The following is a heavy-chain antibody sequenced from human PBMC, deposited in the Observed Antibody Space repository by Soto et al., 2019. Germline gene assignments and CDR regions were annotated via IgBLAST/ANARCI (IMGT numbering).Heavy chain of an antibody. Sequence: PGGSLRLSCAASGFTFDDYAMHWVRQAPGKGLEWVSGISWNSGSIGYAESVKGRFTISRDNAKNSLYLQMNSLRAEDTALYYCAKINLGYCSSTSCYAYDYWGQGTLVTVSS. CDR2: ISWNSGSI. J-gene: IGHJ4*02. D-gene: IGHD2-2*01. V-gene: IGHV3-9*01. CDR3: AKINLGYCSSTSCYAYDY. CDR1: GFTFDDYA.